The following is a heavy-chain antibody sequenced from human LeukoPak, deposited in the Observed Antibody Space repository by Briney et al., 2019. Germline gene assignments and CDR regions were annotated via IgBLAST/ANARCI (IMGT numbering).Heavy chain of an antibody. V-gene: IGHV4-34*01. D-gene: IGHD3-10*01. CDR3: ARGHLWYIYGSGSCYFDY. CDR2: INHSGST. Sequence: SETLSLTCAVYGGFFSGYYWSWIRQPPGKGLEWIGEINHSGSTNYNPSLKSRVTISVDTSKNQFSLKLSSVTAADTAVYYCARGHLWYIYGSGSCYFDYWGQGTLVTVSS. J-gene: IGHJ4*02. CDR1: GGFFSGYY.